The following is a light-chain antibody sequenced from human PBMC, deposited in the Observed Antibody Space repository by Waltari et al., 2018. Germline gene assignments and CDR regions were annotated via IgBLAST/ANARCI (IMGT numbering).Light chain of an antibody. V-gene: IGKV1-33*01. Sequence: DIQMTQSPSSLSASLGDRVTITCQASQDIRNYLHWYQHKPGKAPALLSYDASKLEIGVPSRFSGSGFGTDFTFTISSLQPEDIATYFCQQSDSLPVTFGGGTKVEIK. CDR1: QDIRNY. J-gene: IGKJ4*01. CDR3: QQSDSLPVT. CDR2: DAS.